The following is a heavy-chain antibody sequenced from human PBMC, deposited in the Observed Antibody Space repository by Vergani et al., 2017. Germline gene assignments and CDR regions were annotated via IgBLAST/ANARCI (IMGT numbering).Heavy chain of an antibody. Sequence: QVQLVESGGGVVQPGRSLRLSCAASGFTFSSYAMHWVRQAPGKGLEWVAVISYDGSNKYYADSVKGRFTIFRDNSKNTLYLQMNSLRAEDTVVYYCARDGGTYYYYYYMDVWGKGP. CDR3: ARDGGTYYYYYYMDV. CDR2: ISYDGSNK. V-gene: IGHV3-30-3*01. J-gene: IGHJ6*03. CDR1: GFTFSSYA.